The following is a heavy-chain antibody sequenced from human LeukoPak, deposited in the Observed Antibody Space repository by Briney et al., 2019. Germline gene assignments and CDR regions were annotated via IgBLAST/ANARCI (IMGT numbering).Heavy chain of an antibody. CDR2: ISGSGDNT. J-gene: IGHJ3*01. CDR3: AKTRVYDSSGYYF. V-gene: IGHV3-23*01. CDR1: GFTFSSYA. D-gene: IGHD3-22*01. Sequence: GGSLGLSCAASGFTFSSYAMSWVRQAPGKGLEWVSAISGSGDNTYYADSVKGRFTISRDNSKDTLYLQMNSLRAEDTAIYYCAKTRVYDSSGYYFWGQGTMVTVSS.